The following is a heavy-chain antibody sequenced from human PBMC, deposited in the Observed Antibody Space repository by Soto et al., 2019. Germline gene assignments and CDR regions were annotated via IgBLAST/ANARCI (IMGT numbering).Heavy chain of an antibody. Sequence: PQETLSLTSTVSGVSIRGNYWSWIRQPPGKGLEWIGYMYNTGSTVYNPSFKSRVTISVDTSKNQFSLKLNSVTAADTAVYYCARDLWGYCGTDCYPLDVWGQGTTVT. CDR2: MYNTGST. J-gene: IGHJ6*02. D-gene: IGHD2-21*02. CDR3: ARDLWGYCGTDCYPLDV. CDR1: GVSIRGNY. V-gene: IGHV4-59*01.